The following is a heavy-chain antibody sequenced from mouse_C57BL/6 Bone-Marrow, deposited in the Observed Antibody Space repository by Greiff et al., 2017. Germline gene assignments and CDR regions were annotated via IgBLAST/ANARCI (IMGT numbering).Heavy chain of an antibody. CDR3: ARINDGSSYDWYFDV. CDR1: GYTFTDYN. Sequence: VQLQQSGPELVKPGASVKMSCKASGYTFTDYNMHWVKQSHGKSLEWIGYINPNNGGTSYNQKFKGKATLTVNKSSSTAYMELRSLTSEDSAVYYCARINDGSSYDWYFDVWGTGTTVTVSS. CDR2: INPNNGGT. V-gene: IGHV1-22*01. D-gene: IGHD1-1*01. J-gene: IGHJ1*03.